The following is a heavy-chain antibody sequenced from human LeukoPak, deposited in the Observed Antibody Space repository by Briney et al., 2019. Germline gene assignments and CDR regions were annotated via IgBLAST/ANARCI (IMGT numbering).Heavy chain of an antibody. Sequence: GESLKISCKGSGYSFTNYWIGWVRQMPGKGLEWMGVIYPGDSDTRYSPSFQGHVAISADKSISTAYLQWTSLKASDTAIYYCVRHAAETPYDHWGQGTLVNVSS. CDR1: GYSFTNYW. CDR2: IYPGDSDT. CDR3: VRHAAETPYDH. V-gene: IGHV5-51*01. D-gene: IGHD6-25*01. J-gene: IGHJ4*02.